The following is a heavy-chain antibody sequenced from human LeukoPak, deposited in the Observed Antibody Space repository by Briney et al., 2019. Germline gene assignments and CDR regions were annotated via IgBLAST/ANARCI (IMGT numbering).Heavy chain of an antibody. CDR2: INHSGST. D-gene: IGHD3-9*01. CDR3: AREYYDILTGYYNWFDP. CDR1: GGSFSGYY. Sequence: PSETLSLTCAVYGGSFSGYYWSWIRQPPGKGLEWIGEINHSGSTNYNPSLKSRVTISVDTSKNQFSLKLSSVTAADTAVYYRAREYYDILTGYYNWFDPWGQGTLVTVSS. V-gene: IGHV4-34*01. J-gene: IGHJ5*02.